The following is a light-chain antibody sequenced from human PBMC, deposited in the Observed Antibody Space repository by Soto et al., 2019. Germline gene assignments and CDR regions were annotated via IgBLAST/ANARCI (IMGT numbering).Light chain of an antibody. Sequence: QSVLTQPPSVSGAPGQRVTISCTGSSSNIAAGYDVHWYQQLPGTAPKLLIYGNSNRPSGVPDRFSGSKSGTSASLAITGLQAEDEADYYCQSYDSSLSAVVFGGGTKLTVL. CDR1: SSNIAAGYD. V-gene: IGLV1-40*01. J-gene: IGLJ2*01. CDR3: QSYDSSLSAVV. CDR2: GNS.